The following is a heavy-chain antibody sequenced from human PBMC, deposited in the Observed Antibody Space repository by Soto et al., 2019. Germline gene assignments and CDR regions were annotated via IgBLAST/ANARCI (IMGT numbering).Heavy chain of an antibody. V-gene: IGHV3-33*01. CDR1: GFTFSSYG. CDR2: IWYDGSNK. CDR3: ARDLLSSSWYYPYYYYGMDV. D-gene: IGHD6-13*01. Sequence: GGSLRLSCAASGFTFSSYGMHWVRQAPGKGLAWVAVIWYDGSNKYYADSVKGRFTISRDNSKNTLYLQMNSLRAEDTAVYYCARDLLSSSWYYPYYYYGMDVWGQGTTVTVSS. J-gene: IGHJ6*02.